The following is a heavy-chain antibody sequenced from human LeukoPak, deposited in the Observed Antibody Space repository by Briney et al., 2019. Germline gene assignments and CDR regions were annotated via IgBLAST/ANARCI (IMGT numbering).Heavy chain of an antibody. CDR3: ARPAFSGELLLPGAFDI. V-gene: IGHV4-59*08. D-gene: IGHD1-26*01. CDR2: IYYSGST. CDR1: GGSISSHY. Sequence: SETPSLTCTVSGGSISSHYWSWIRQPPGKGLEWIGYIYYSGSTNYNPSLKSRVTISVDTSKNQFSLKLSSVTAADTAVYYCARPAFSGELLLPGAFDIWGQGTMVTVSS. J-gene: IGHJ3*02.